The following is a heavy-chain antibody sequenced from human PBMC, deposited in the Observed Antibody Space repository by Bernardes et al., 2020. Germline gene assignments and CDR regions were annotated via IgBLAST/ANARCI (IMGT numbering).Heavy chain of an antibody. J-gene: IGHJ3*02. CDR1: GFTFRSSV. Sequence: VGSLRSSCAASGFTFRSSVMSWVRQAPRPGLAWVSIISGSGGTTYYADSVKGRFTISRDNSKNTLYLQMNSLRAEDTAVYYCAKASGIAVAGIFAAFDIWGQGTMVTGSS. D-gene: IGHD6-19*01. CDR2: ISGSGGTT. CDR3: AKASGIAVAGIFAAFDI. V-gene: IGHV3-23*01.